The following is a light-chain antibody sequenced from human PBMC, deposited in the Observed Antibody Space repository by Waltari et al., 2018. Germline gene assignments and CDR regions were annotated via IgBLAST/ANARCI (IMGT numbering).Light chain of an antibody. CDR2: EVS. CDR3: SSYAGSNNRV. V-gene: IGLV2-8*01. Sequence: QSALTQPPSASGSPGQSVHISCTGTSSDVGDYNYVSWYQQHPGKAPKLMIYEVSQRPSGVPDRFSGSKSGNTASLTVSGLQAEDEADYYCSSYAGSNNRVFGGGTKLTVL. J-gene: IGLJ3*02. CDR1: SSDVGDYNY.